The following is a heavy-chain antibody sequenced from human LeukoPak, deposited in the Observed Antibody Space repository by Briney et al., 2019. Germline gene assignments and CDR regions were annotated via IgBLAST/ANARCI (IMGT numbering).Heavy chain of an antibody. CDR1: GGTFSGYY. Sequence: SETLSLTCAVYGGTFSGYYWSWIRQPPGKGLEWIGEINHSGSTNYNPSLKSRVTMSVDTSKNQFYLKLSSVNAADTAVCYCARVDTAAFDIWGQGTMVTVSS. V-gene: IGHV4-34*01. J-gene: IGHJ3*02. CDR2: INHSGST. D-gene: IGHD5-18*01. CDR3: ARVDTAAFDI.